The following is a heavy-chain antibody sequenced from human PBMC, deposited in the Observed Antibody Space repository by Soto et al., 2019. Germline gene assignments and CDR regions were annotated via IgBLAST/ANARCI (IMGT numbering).Heavy chain of an antibody. D-gene: IGHD6-13*01. CDR1: GYTFTRNG. V-gene: IGHV1-18*01. CDR2: ISPKSGSI. Sequence: ASVKVSCKTSGYTFTRNGISWVRQAPGQGLEWMGWISPKSGSIKYAQKFQGRVIMTTDTSTSTAYMELRSLRSDDTAVYYCARVIAAAVNWFDPWGQGTLVTVPQ. J-gene: IGHJ5*02. CDR3: ARVIAAAVNWFDP.